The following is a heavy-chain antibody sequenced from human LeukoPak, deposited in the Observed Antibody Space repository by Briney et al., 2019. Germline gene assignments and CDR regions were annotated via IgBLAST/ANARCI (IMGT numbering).Heavy chain of an antibody. D-gene: IGHD5-18*01. CDR3: ARGGVDTAMVYPSGAFDI. Sequence: ASVTVSCKASGYTFTGYYMHWVRQAPGQGLEWMGIINPSGGSTSYAQKFQGRVTMTRDMSTSTVYMELSSLRSEDTAVYYCARGGVDTAMVYPSGAFDIWGQGTMVTVSS. J-gene: IGHJ3*02. V-gene: IGHV1-46*01. CDR1: GYTFTGYY. CDR2: INPSGGST.